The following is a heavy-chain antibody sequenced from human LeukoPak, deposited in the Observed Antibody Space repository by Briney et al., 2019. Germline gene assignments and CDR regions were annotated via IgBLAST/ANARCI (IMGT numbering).Heavy chain of an antibody. CDR3: ARVPSFIGVGGGGAFDI. Sequence: GGSLRLSCAASGFTFSSYEMNWVRQAPGKGLEWVSYISSSGSTIYYADSVKGRFTISRDNAKNSLYLQMNSLRAEDTAVYYCARVPSFIGVGGGGAFDIWGQGTMVTVSS. CDR1: GFTFSSYE. CDR2: ISSSGSTI. J-gene: IGHJ3*02. D-gene: IGHD6-19*01. V-gene: IGHV3-48*03.